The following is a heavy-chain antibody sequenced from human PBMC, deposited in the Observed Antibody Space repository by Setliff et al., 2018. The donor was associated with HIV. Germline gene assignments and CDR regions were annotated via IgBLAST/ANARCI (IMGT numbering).Heavy chain of an antibody. D-gene: IGHD3-9*01. J-gene: IGHJ3*02. CDR2: IYVSDSDS. Sequence: GESLMTYCKASGDKVPNPSSVWVRQMPGKGLEWIGVIYVSDSDSKYSPSFQGQVTISADKSINTAYLQLNSLRASDTAIYYCTKGGGLNFRYHDWFVKIWGQGTLVTIS. V-gene: IGHV5-51*01. CDR3: TKGGGLNFRYHDWFVKI. CDR1: GDKVPNPS.